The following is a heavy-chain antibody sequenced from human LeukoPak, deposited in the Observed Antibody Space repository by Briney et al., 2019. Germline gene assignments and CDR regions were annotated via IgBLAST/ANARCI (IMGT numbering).Heavy chain of an antibody. J-gene: IGHJ4*02. CDR3: ARQTFGALYFDS. CDR2: VYNSGST. Sequence: SETLSLTCIVSGGSISRGSYYWNWIRQPAGKGLEWMGRVYNSGSTNYNPSLKSRVTISTDMSKNQFSLKLSSVTAADTAVYYCARQTFGALYFDSWGQGTLVTVSS. V-gene: IGHV4-61*02. D-gene: IGHD3-10*01. CDR1: GGSISRGSYY.